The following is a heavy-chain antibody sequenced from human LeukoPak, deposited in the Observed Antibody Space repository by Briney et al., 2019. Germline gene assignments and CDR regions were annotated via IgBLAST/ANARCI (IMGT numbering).Heavy chain of an antibody. CDR3: ARGGNENGSGYPYYYYYGMDV. V-gene: IGHV3-7*01. D-gene: IGHD3-22*01. J-gene: IGHJ6*02. Sequence: GGSLRLSCAASGFTFSSYWMSWVRQAPGKGLEWVANIKQDGSEKCYVDSVKGRFTISRDNAKNSLYLQMNSLRAEDTAVYYCARGGNENGSGYPYYYYYGMDVWGQGTTVTVSS. CDR1: GFTFSSYW. CDR2: IKQDGSEK.